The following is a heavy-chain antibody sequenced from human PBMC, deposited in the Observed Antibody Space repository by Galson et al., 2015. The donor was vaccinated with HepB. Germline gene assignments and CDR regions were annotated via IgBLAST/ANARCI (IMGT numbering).Heavy chain of an antibody. D-gene: IGHD3/OR15-3a*01. Sequence: SVKVSCKASGYTFNNYIIAWVRQAPGQGLEWLGLITAYNGNTKFAQNLQGRLTMTTDTSTSTAYMELKSLRPDDTALYYCARVGLTYCYFDYWGQGTLVTVSS. CDR2: ITAYNGNT. CDR1: GYTFNNYI. CDR3: ARVGLTYCYFDY. J-gene: IGHJ4*02. V-gene: IGHV1-18*01.